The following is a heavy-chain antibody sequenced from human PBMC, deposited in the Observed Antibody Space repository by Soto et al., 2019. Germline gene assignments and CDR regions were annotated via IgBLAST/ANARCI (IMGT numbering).Heavy chain of an antibody. D-gene: IGHD3-22*01. J-gene: IGHJ4*02. V-gene: IGHV1-69*06. Sequence: SVKVSCKASGGTFSSYAITWVRQAPGQGLEWMGGIIPIFGTANYAQKFQGRVTITADKSTSTAYMELSSLRSEDTAVYYCARLLYYDSSGYPVDYWGQGTLVTVSS. CDR3: ARLLYYDSSGYPVDY. CDR1: GGTFSSYA. CDR2: IIPIFGTA.